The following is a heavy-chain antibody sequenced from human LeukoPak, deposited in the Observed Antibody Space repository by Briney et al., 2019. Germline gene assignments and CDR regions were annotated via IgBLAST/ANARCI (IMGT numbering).Heavy chain of an antibody. CDR2: ISGGGSNT. D-gene: IGHD6-19*01. CDR3: AEGLSSSGRRGIDY. Sequence: GGSLRLSCAASGFTFSTYAMSWVRQAPGKGLEWVSAISGGGSNTYYADSVKGRFTISRDNSKNTLYLQMNSLRAEDTAVYYCAEGLSSSGRRGIDYWGQGTLVTVSS. V-gene: IGHV3-23*01. J-gene: IGHJ4*02. CDR1: GFTFSTYA.